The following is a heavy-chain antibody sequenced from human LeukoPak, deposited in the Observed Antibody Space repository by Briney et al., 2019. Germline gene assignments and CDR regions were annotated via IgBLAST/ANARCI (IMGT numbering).Heavy chain of an antibody. CDR3: ARMGYRTRATCGGAFDF. CDR2: INTNTENP. Sequence: GASVKVSCKASGYTFTSYAMNWVRQAPGQGLEWMGWINTNTENPAYAQGFTGRFVFSVDISVSTAYLQINSLKAEDTAVYYCARMGYRTRATCGGAFDFWGQGSLVTVSS. J-gene: IGHJ4*02. V-gene: IGHV7-4-1*02. D-gene: IGHD2-8*01. CDR1: GYTFTSYA.